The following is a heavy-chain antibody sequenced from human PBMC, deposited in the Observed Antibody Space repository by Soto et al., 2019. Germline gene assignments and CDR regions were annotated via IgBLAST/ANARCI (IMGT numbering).Heavy chain of an antibody. CDR1: GFTFSNYA. CDR3: ARLTHLVPPEINWFDP. Sequence: SGGSLRLSCAASGFTFSNYAMSWVRQAPGKGLVWVSGINGDGSSTSYADSVKGRFTISRDNAKNTLYLQMNSLRAEDTAVYYCARLTHLVPPEINWFDPWGQGTLVTVSS. V-gene: IGHV3-74*01. CDR2: INGDGSST. D-gene: IGHD2-2*01. J-gene: IGHJ5*02.